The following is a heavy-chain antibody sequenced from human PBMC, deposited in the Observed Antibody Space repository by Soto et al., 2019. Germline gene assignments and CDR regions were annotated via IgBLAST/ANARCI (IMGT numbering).Heavy chain of an antibody. J-gene: IGHJ3*02. CDR1: GFAFSSYW. CDR2: IKTDGSIT. D-gene: IGHD3-10*01. V-gene: IGHV3-74*01. Sequence: GGPLRLSCAASGFAFSSYWMNWVRQVPGKGLVWVSSIKTDGSITTYADSVKGRFTNSRDNAKNTLYLQMNSLRVEDTAVYYCARDLLEFRAYDIWGQGTMVTVSS. CDR3: ARDLLEFRAYDI.